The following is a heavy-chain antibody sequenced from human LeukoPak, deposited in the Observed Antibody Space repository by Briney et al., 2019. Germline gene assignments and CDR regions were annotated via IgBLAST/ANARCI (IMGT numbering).Heavy chain of an antibody. CDR3: AKDRGYFEVFEY. CDR1: GGSISSGGYY. Sequence: SQTLSLTCTVSGGSISSGGYYWSWSRQHPGKGLEWIGYIYYSRRTFYKPSLKSRVTISLDTSKNQFSLRLSSVTAADTAVYYCAKDRGYFEVFEYWGQGTLVTVSS. V-gene: IGHV4-31*03. D-gene: IGHD3-9*01. CDR2: IYYSRRT. J-gene: IGHJ4*02.